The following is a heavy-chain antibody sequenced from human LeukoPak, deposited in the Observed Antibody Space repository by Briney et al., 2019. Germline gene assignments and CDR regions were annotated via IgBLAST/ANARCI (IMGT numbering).Heavy chain of an antibody. CDR1: GFTFSNAW. D-gene: IGHD1-1*01. CDR2: INSGGSTL. V-gene: IGHV3-11*04. J-gene: IGHJ4*02. Sequence: NPGGSLRLSCAASGFTFSNAWMSWVRQAPGKGLEWVSYINSGGSTLYYADSVKGRFTISRDNAKNSLYLQMNSLRAEDTAVYYCARIHNLGILAHFDYWGQGTLVTVSS. CDR3: ARIHNLGILAHFDY.